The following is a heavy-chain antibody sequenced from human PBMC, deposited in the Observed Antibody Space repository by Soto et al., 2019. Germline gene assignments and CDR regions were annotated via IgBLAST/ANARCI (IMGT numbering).Heavy chain of an antibody. CDR2: IIPIFGTA. Sequence: QVQLVQSGAEVKKPGSSVKVSCKASGGTFSSYAISWVRQAPGQGLEWMGGIIPIFGTANYAQKFQGRVTITADESPGTGYMEVSRPRFEDKAVFLCGGRIYFWSSSCYNNHYFYFGMDVLGQGTTVTVSS. CDR3: GGRIYFWSSSCYNNHYFYFGMDV. V-gene: IGHV1-69*01. CDR1: GGTFSSYA. J-gene: IGHJ6*01. D-gene: IGHD2-2*02.